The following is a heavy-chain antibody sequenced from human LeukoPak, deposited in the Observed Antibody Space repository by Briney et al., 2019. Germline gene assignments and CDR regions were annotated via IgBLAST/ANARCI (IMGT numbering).Heavy chain of an antibody. D-gene: IGHD4-17*01. CDR3: ARGESTVTTYIANFGY. J-gene: IGHJ4*02. CDR1: GYTFTGYY. V-gene: IGHV1-2*02. Sequence: ASVKVSCKASGYTFTGYYIHWVRQAPGQGLEWMGLINPNSGGTNFAQKFQGRVTMTRDTSISTAYMELSRLRSDDTAVYYCARGESTVTTYIANFGYWGQGTLVTVSS. CDR2: INPNSGGT.